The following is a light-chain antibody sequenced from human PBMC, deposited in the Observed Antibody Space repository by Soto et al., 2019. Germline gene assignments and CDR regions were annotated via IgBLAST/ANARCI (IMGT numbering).Light chain of an antibody. Sequence: EIVMTQSPVTLSVSPGEGATLSCRASQSVSSNLGWYQQKPGQAPRLLIYGASTRATGISARFSGSGSGTEFTLTISTLQSEDSAVYYCQQYNNWPYTFGQGTKLEIK. V-gene: IGKV3-15*01. CDR3: QQYNNWPYT. CDR1: QSVSSN. J-gene: IGKJ2*01. CDR2: GAS.